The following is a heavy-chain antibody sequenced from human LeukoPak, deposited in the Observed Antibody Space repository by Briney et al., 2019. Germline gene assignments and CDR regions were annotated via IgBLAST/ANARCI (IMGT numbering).Heavy chain of an antibody. Sequence: GGSLRLSCAASGFTFSSYSMNWVRQAPGKGLEWVSSISSSSSYIYYADSVKGRFTIPRDNAKNSLYLQMDSLRAEDTAVYYCARSVVVPAAGYYYGMDVWGKGTTVTVSS. CDR3: ARSVVVPAAGYYYGMDV. V-gene: IGHV3-21*01. D-gene: IGHD2-2*01. CDR1: GFTFSSYS. J-gene: IGHJ6*04. CDR2: ISSSSSYI.